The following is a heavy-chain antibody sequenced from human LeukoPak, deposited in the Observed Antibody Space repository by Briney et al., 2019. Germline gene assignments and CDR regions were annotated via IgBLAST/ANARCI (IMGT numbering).Heavy chain of an antibody. CDR2: ISAYNGNT. Sequence: GASVTVSCKASGYTFTSYGISWVRQAPGQGLEWMGWISAYNGNTNYAQKLQGRVTMTTDTSTSTAYMELRSLRSDDTAVYYCARDATPNGYSYGHAAGYWGQGTLVTVSS. D-gene: IGHD5-18*01. J-gene: IGHJ4*02. CDR1: GYTFTSYG. V-gene: IGHV1-18*01. CDR3: ARDATPNGYSYGHAAGY.